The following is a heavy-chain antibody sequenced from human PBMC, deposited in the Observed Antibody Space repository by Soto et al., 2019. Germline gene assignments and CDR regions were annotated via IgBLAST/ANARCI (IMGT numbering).Heavy chain of an antibody. D-gene: IGHD2-15*01. CDR1: GGSISSGGYS. Sequence: QLQLQESGSGLVKPSQTLSLTCAVSGGSISSGGYSWSWIRQPPGKGLEGIGYIYHSGSTYYNPSIKSRVTVAVDRSKNQCSLKLSSVTAADTAVYYCARDNRDCSGGSCYSIFFDPWGQGTLVTVSS. CDR2: IYHSGST. J-gene: IGHJ5*02. V-gene: IGHV4-30-2*01. CDR3: ARDNRDCSGGSCYSIFFDP.